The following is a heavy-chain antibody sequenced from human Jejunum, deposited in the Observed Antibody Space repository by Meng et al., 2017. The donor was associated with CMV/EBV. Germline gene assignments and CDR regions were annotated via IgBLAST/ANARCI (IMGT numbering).Heavy chain of an antibody. Sequence: MNGVRQAPGRRLEWVSSVSSGSGYIYYADAVKSRFTISRDNAKNSLYLQMNSLRAEDTAMYFCARDMCTTTSCYGRLNYYYYAMDVWGQGTTVTVSS. CDR2: VSSGSGYI. D-gene: IGHD2-2*01. CDR3: ARDMCTTTSCYGRLNYYYYAMDV. V-gene: IGHV3-21*06. J-gene: IGHJ6*02.